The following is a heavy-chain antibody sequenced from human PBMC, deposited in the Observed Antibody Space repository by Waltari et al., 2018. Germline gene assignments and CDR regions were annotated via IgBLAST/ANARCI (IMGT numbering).Heavy chain of an antibody. CDR2: IYPSGST. V-gene: IGHV4-61*02. CDR3: ARAPRPLTTVTTYKDLDYYHYMDV. D-gene: IGHD4-17*01. Sequence: QVQLQESGPGLVKPSQTLSLTCTVSGDSITTHHYYWIWIRQPAGKRLEWIGRIYPSGSTNYNPSLKSRVTISLDASKNKFSLRLSYVTAADTAVYYCARAPRPLTTVTTYKDLDYYHYMDVWGKGTTVTVSS. J-gene: IGHJ6*03. CDR1: GDSITTHHYY.